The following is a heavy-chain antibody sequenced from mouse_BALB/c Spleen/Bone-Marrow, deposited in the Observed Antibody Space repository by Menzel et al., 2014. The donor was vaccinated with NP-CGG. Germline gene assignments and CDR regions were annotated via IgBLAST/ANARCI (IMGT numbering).Heavy chain of an antibody. J-gene: IGHJ4*01. CDR1: GYTFTGYW. V-gene: IGHV1S81*02. CDR3: SRLNYCSRYSLDF. CDR2: INPSNGRT. Sequence: QVQLQQPGAELVKPGASVKLSCKASGYTFTGYWMHWVRQRPGQGLEWIGEINPSNGRTNYNEKFKSIATLTVDNSSRTAYMQLSSLTSEDSAVIYCSRLNYCSRYSLDFWGQGTSVTVSS. D-gene: IGHD1-1*01.